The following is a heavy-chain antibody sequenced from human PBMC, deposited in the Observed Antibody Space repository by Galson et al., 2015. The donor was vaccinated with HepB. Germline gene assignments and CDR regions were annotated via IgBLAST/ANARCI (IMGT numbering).Heavy chain of an antibody. J-gene: IGHJ4*02. CDR3: ARDLADIGAFDY. D-gene: IGHD5-12*01. V-gene: IGHV3-33*01. CDR1: GFTFSSYG. CDR2: MWYDGSNK. Sequence: SLRLSCAASGFTFSSYGMHWVRQAPGKGLEWVAVMWYDGSNKYYADSVKGRFTISRDNSKNTLYLQMNSLRAEDTAVYYCARDLADIGAFDYWGQGTLVTVSS.